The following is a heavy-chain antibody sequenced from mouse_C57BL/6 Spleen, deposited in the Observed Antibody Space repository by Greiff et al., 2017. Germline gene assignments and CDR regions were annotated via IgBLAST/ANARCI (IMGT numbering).Heavy chain of an antibody. CDR2: IHPNSGST. J-gene: IGHJ1*03. CDR1: GYTFTSYW. D-gene: IGHD1-1*01. CDR3: ARDYGINWYFDV. V-gene: IGHV1-64*01. Sequence: QVQLQQPGAELVKPGASVKLSCKASGYTFTSYWMHWVKQRPGQGLEWIGMIHPNSGSTNYNEKFKSKATLTVDKSSSTAYMQRSSLTSEDSAVYDCARDYGINWYFDVWGTGTTVTVSS.